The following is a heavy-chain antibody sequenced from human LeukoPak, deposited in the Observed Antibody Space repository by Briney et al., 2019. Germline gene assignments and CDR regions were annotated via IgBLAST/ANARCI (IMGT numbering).Heavy chain of an antibody. Sequence: PGGSLRLSCAASGFTFSSYEMNRVRQAPGKGLEWVSYISSSGSTIYYADSVKGRFTISRDNAKNSLYLQMNSLRAEDTAVYYCAREERELLSVLSYYYGMDVWGQGTTVTVSS. CDR2: ISSSGSTI. V-gene: IGHV3-48*03. CDR3: AREERELLSVLSYYYGMDV. J-gene: IGHJ6*02. D-gene: IGHD1-26*01. CDR1: GFTFSSYE.